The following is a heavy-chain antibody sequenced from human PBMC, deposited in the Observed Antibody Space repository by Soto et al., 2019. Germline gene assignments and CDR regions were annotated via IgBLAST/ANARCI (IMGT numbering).Heavy chain of an antibody. Sequence: PSETLSLTCTVSGGSISSYYWSWIRQPPGKGLEWIGYIYYSGSTNYNPSLKSRVTISVDTSKNQFSLKLSSVTAADTAVYYCAGDVPRYSSSWYGWFDPWGQGTLVTVSS. J-gene: IGHJ5*02. CDR3: AGDVPRYSSSWYGWFDP. D-gene: IGHD6-13*01. CDR2: IYYSGST. V-gene: IGHV4-59*01. CDR1: GGSISSYY.